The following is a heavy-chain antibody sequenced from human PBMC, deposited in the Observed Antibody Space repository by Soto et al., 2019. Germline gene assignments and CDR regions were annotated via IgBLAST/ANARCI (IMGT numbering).Heavy chain of an antibody. D-gene: IGHD4-17*01. J-gene: IGHJ4*02. V-gene: IGHV3-23*01. CDR3: AKDPSSYGDYTTDGYFDY. Sequence: EVQLLESGGGLVQPGGSLRLSCVASGFTFSSYAMSWVRQAPGKGLEWVSAISGSGGSTYYAVSVKGRFTISRDNSKNTLYLQMNSLRAEDTAVYYCAKDPSSYGDYTTDGYFDYWGQGTLVTVSS. CDR1: GFTFSSYA. CDR2: ISGSGGST.